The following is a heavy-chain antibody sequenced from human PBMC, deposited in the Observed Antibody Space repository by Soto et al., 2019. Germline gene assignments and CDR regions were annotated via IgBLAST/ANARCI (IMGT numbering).Heavy chain of an antibody. D-gene: IGHD2-15*01. CDR2: IYYSGST. Sequence: KTSETLSLTCTVSGGSISSGDYYWSWIRQPPGKGLEWIGYIYYSGSTYYNPSLKSRVTISVDTSRNQFSLKLSSVTAADTAVYYCASSTPNCSGGSCYSPSNNWFDPWGQGTLVTVSS. J-gene: IGHJ5*02. CDR3: ASSTPNCSGGSCYSPSNNWFDP. CDR1: GGSISSGDYY. V-gene: IGHV4-30-4*01.